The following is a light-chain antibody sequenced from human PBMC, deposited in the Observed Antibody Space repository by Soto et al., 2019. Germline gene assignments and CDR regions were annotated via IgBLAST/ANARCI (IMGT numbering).Light chain of an antibody. CDR2: HVS. Sequence: QSALTQPASVSGSPGQSITISCTGTSSDVGAYNHVSWYQQYPGKAPKLMIYHVSDRPSGVSDRFSGSKSGNTASLIISGLQAEDEGDYYWSSYPSSSSHDVFGTGTKVTVL. V-gene: IGLV2-14*01. J-gene: IGLJ1*01. CDR3: SSYPSSSSHDV. CDR1: SSDVGAYNH.